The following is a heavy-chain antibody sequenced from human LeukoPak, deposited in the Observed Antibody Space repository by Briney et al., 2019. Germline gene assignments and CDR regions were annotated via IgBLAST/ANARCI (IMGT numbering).Heavy chain of an antibody. CDR3: ARRPVPAHFDY. CDR2: IYHSGST. CDR1: GYSISSGYY. J-gene: IGHJ4*02. Sequence: NPSETLSLTCAVSGYSISSGYYWGWIRQPPGKWLEWIGSIYHSGSTYYNPSLKSRVTISVDTSKNQFSLKLSSVTAADTAVYYCARRPVPAHFDYWGQGTLVTVSS. V-gene: IGHV4-38-2*01. D-gene: IGHD2-2*01.